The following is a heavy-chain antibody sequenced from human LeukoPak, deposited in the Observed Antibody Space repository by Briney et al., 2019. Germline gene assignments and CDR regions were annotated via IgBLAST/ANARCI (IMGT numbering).Heavy chain of an antibody. CDR2: LYYGVST. Sequence: GGSLRLSCVVSGFTVSGDYISWFRQAPGKGLEWVSVLYYGVSTFYKDSVKGRFTTSGDNFKNTLYLQMNSLRAEDTAVYYCARVVLRYFDWLPYYFDYWGQGTLVTVSS. D-gene: IGHD3-9*01. CDR1: GFTVSGDY. CDR3: ARVVLRYFDWLPYYFDY. V-gene: IGHV3-53*01. J-gene: IGHJ4*02.